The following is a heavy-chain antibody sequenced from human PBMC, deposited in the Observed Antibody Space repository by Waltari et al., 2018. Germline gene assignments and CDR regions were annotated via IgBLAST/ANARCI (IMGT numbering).Heavy chain of an antibody. CDR3: VAPWTI. Sequence: EGQLVESGGCLVQPGGSVTLSCAASGFAFSDAWMSWVRQVPGKGLEWVGRIKDKSDGGTTDYATPVKGRFTISRDDSKNLLSLEMNSLKTDDTGVYYCVAPWTIWGQGTLVTVSS. D-gene: IGHD3-3*01. CDR2: IKDKSDGGTT. J-gene: IGHJ4*02. V-gene: IGHV3-15*01. CDR1: GFAFSDAW.